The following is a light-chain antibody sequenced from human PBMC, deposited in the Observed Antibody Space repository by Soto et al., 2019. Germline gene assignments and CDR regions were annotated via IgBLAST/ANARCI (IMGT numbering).Light chain of an antibody. CDR3: QQYGSSPWA. CDR1: QSVSSSY. Sequence: EIVLTQSPGTLSLPPGERATLPCRASQSVSSSYLAWYQQKPGQAPRLLIYGASSRATGIPDRFSGSGSGTDFTLTISRLEPEDFAVYYCQQYGSSPWAFGQGTKVDIK. V-gene: IGKV3-20*01. J-gene: IGKJ1*01. CDR2: GAS.